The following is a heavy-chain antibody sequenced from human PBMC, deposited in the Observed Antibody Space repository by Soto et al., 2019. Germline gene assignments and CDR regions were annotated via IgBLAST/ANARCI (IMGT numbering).Heavy chain of an antibody. V-gene: IGHV1-18*01. D-gene: IGHD3-22*01. CDR3: AADSSGHSSDAFDI. J-gene: IGHJ3*02. CDR2: ISAYNGNT. CDR1: GYTCTSYG. Sequence: ASVKVSCKASGYTCTSYGISWVLQAPGQGLEWMGWISAYNGNTNYAQKFQERVTITRDMSTSTAYMELSSLRSEDTAVYYCAADSSGHSSDAFDIWGQGTMVTVSS.